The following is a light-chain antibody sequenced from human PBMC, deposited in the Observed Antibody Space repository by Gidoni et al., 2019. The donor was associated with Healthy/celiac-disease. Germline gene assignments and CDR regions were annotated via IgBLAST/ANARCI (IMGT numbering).Light chain of an antibody. J-gene: IGLJ1*01. CDR3: QSYDSSHYV. CDR2: GNS. Sequence: SVLTQPPSVSVAPGQRVTISCTGSSSNIGAGYDVHWYKQLPGTAPKLLIYGNSNRPSGVPDRFSGSKSGTSASLAITGLQAEDEADYYCQSYDSSHYVFGTGTKVTVL. V-gene: IGLV1-40*01. CDR1: SSNIGAGYD.